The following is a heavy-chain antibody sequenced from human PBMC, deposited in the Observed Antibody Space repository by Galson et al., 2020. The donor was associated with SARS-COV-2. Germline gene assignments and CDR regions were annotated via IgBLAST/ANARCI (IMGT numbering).Heavy chain of an antibody. Sequence: GESLKISCAASGFTFSSYGMHWVRQAPGKGLEWVAVISYDGSNKYYADSVKGRFTISRDNSKNTLYLQMNSLRAEDAAVYYCAKGSGSYGGGKGYWGQGTLVTVSS. J-gene: IGHJ4*02. CDR1: GFTFSSYG. D-gene: IGHD1-26*01. CDR3: AKGSGSYGGGKGY. CDR2: ISYDGSNK. V-gene: IGHV3-30*18.